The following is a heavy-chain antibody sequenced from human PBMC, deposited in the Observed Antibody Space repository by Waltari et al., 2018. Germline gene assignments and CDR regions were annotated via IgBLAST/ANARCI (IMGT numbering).Heavy chain of an antibody. J-gene: IGHJ4*02. CDR2: MNPNSGNT. D-gene: IGHD1-26*01. Sequence: QVQLVQSGAEVKKPGASVKVSCKASGYTFTSYDINWVRPATGQGLEWMGWMNPNSGNTGYAQKFQGRVTMTRNTSISTAYMELSSLRSEDTAVYYCARVKSGSYSINFDYWGQGTLVTVSS. V-gene: IGHV1-8*01. CDR1: GYTFTSYD. CDR3: ARVKSGSYSINFDY.